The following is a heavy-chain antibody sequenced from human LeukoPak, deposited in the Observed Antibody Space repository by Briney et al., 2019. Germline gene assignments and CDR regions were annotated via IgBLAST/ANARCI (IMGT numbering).Heavy chain of an antibody. CDR1: GFTFSSYG. D-gene: IGHD6-13*01. Sequence: GRSLRLSCAASGFTFSSYGMHWVRQAPGKGLEWVAVISYDGSNKYYADSVKGRFTISRDNSKNTLYLQMNSLRAEDTAVYYCAKDRRYSSSQANNWFDPWGQGTLVTVSS. J-gene: IGHJ5*02. CDR2: ISYDGSNK. CDR3: AKDRRYSSSQANNWFDP. V-gene: IGHV3-30*18.